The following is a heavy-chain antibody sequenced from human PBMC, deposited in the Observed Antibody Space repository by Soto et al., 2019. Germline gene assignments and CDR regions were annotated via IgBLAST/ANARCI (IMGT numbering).Heavy chain of an antibody. Sequence: LNISCTGSGYDVSIYWISWVRPMPGKGLDWMWRIDPSDSYIHYSPSFPRHVTPSVDQSVNTAYLQCRSLKASDTAMYFCARPGYERSSGKALDYWGQGTLVPVCS. D-gene: IGHD6-6*01. CDR3: ARPGYERSSGKALDY. CDR1: GYDVSIYW. J-gene: IGHJ4*03. V-gene: IGHV5-10-1*01. CDR2: IDPSDSYI.